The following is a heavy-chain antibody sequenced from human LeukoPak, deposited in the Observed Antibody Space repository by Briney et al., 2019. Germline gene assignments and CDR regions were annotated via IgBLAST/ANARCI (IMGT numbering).Heavy chain of an antibody. V-gene: IGHV3-48*03. Sequence: PGGSLRLSCAASGFTFSSYEMNWVRQAPGKGLEWVSYISSSGSTIYYADSVKGRFTISRDNAKNSLYLHMNSLRAEDTAVYYCARDRSVDYVWGSYPLDYWGQGTLVTVSS. J-gene: IGHJ4*02. CDR3: ARDRSVDYVWGSYPLDY. CDR2: ISSSGSTI. D-gene: IGHD3-16*02. CDR1: GFTFSSYE.